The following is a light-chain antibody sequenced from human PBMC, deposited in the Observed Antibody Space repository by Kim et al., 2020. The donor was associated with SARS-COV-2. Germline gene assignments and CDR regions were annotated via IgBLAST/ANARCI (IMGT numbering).Light chain of an antibody. V-gene: IGKV3-11*01. CDR2: DAF. CDR3: QQRSNWPWT. Sequence: LSPRERVTRSCRASQSVSSYLAWFQQKRGQPPRLHIYDAFNRATGSPAKFSGSGSGTDFTLTISSLEPEDFSVYYCQQRSNWPWTFGQGTKVDIK. J-gene: IGKJ1*01. CDR1: QSVSSY.